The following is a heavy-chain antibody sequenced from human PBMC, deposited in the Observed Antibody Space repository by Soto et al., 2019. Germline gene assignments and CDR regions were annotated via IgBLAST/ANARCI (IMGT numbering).Heavy chain of an antibody. CDR2: ISSLKGNT. D-gene: IGHD4-17*01. J-gene: IGHJ5*02. CDR3: ARGTVTSGRWFGP. CDR1: DSTFTGYT. Sequence: QVHLVQSETEVKEPGASVTVSCKTSDSTFTGYTINWVRQAPGQGLEWLGWISSLKGNTNYARKYQGRLTMTTNTSATTAYMELRSLRSDETAVYLCARGTVTSGRWFGPWCQGTLVTVSS. V-gene: IGHV1-18*04.